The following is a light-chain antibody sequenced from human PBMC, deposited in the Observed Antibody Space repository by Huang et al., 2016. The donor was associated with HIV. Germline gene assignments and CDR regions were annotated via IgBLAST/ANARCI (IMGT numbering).Light chain of an antibody. Sequence: EIVLTQSPATLSLSPGERATLSCRASQNIYGYLAWYQQKPGQAPSLLIYDTSNRATGIPARFSGSGSGTDFTLTISSLEPEDFAVYYCQQRTNWPPLTFGGGTKVEIK. J-gene: IGKJ4*01. CDR3: QQRTNWPPLT. CDR1: QNIYGY. CDR2: DTS. V-gene: IGKV3-11*01.